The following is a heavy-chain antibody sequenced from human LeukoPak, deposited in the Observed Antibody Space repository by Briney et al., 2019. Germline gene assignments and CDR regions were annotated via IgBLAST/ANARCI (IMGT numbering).Heavy chain of an antibody. Sequence: PGGSLRLSCAASGFTFSSYAMSWVRQAPGKGLEWVSAISGSGGSTYYADSVKGRFTISRDNSKNTLYLQMNSLRAEDTAVYYCAKDLLLWFREFSGMDVWGKGTTVTVSS. D-gene: IGHD3-10*01. J-gene: IGHJ6*04. CDR3: AKDLLLWFREFSGMDV. V-gene: IGHV3-23*01. CDR2: ISGSGGST. CDR1: GFTFSSYA.